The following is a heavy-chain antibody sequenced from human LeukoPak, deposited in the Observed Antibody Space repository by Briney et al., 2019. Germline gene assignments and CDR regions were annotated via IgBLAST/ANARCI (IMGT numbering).Heavy chain of an antibody. D-gene: IGHD2-2*01. V-gene: IGHV1-69*13. CDR2: IIPIFGTA. CDR1: GGTFSSYA. Sequence: SVKVSCKDSGGTFSSYAISWVRQAPGQGLEWMGGIIPIFGTANYAQKFQGRVTITADESTSTAYMELSSLRSEDTAVYYCAAVVPAVMGYFDYWGQGTLVTVSS. CDR3: AAVVPAVMGYFDY. J-gene: IGHJ4*02.